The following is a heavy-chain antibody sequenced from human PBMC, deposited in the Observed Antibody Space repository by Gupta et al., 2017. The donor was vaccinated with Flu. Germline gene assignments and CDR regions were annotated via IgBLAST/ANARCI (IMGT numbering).Heavy chain of an antibody. V-gene: IGHV3-30*18. J-gene: IGHJ4*02. CDR3: AKDRRSVVVPAAPEN. CDR2: ISYDGSNK. Sequence: QVQLVESGGGVVQPGRSLRLSCAASGFTFSSYGMHWVRQAPGKGLEWVAVISYDGSNKYYADSVKGRFTISRDNSKNTLYLQMNSLRAEDTAVYYCAKDRRSVVVPAAPENWGQGTLVTVSS. CDR1: GFTFSSYG. D-gene: IGHD2-2*01.